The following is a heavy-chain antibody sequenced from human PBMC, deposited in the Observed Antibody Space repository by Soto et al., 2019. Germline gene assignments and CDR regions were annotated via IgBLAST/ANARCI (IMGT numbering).Heavy chain of an antibody. V-gene: IGHV3-30-3*01. CDR1: GFTFSNYA. CDR3: ARDNGSGWTEYDY. Sequence: QVQLVESGGGVVQPGRSLRLSCAASGFTFSNYAMHWVRQAPGKGLEWVAVISYDGSNKYYADSVKGRFTISRDNSKNALYLQMNSRRAEDTAVYYCARDNGSGWTEYDYWGQGTLVTVSS. J-gene: IGHJ4*02. CDR2: ISYDGSNK. D-gene: IGHD6-19*01.